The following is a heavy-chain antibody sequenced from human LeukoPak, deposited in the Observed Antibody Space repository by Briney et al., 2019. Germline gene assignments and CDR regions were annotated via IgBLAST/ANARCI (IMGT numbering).Heavy chain of an antibody. V-gene: IGHV3-66*01. CDR2: IYSDGST. J-gene: IGHJ4*02. D-gene: IGHD6-6*01. Sequence: GGSLRLSCAASGFTVNDNYMSWVRQAPGKGLEWVSFIYSDGSTYYADSVKGRFTISRDNSKNTMFLQMNSLRVEDTAVYYCPRVIAARHFDYWGQGTLVTVSS. CDR3: PRVIAARHFDY. CDR1: GFTVNDNY.